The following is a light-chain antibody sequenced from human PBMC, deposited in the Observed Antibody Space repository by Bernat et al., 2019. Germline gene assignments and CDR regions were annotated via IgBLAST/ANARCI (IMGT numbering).Light chain of an antibody. CDR3: SSYASSTTVL. J-gene: IGLJ2*01. V-gene: IGLV2-23*02. Sequence: QSALTQPASVSGSPGQSITISCTGTSIDVGTYNLVSWYQQYPGKAPKLIIYEVTKGPSGVSNRFSGSKSGNTASLTISGLQAEDEADYYCSSYASSTTVLFGGGTKLTVL. CDR1: SIDVGTYNL. CDR2: EVT.